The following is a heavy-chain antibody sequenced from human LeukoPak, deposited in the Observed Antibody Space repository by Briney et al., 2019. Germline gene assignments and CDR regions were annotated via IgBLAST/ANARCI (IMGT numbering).Heavy chain of an antibody. CDR2: IRYDGSNK. CDR1: GFTFSSYG. D-gene: IGHD2-21*02. CDR3: AREPRGGDKGGAFDI. V-gene: IGHV3-30*02. Sequence: GGSLRLSCAASGFTFSSYGMHWVHQAPGKGLEWVAFIRYDGSNKYYADSVKGRFTISRDNSKNTLYLQMNSLRAEDTAVYYCAREPRGGDKGGAFDIWGQGTMVTVSS. J-gene: IGHJ3*02.